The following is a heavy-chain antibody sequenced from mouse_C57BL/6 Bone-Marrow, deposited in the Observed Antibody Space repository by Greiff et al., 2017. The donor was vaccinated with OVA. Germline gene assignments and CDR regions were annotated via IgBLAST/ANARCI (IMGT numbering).Heavy chain of an antibody. V-gene: IGHV5-6*01. D-gene: IGHD4-1*02. CDR1: GFTFSSYG. Sequence: EVQLQESGGDLVKPGGSLKLSCAASGFTFSSYGMSWVRQTPDKRLEWVATISSGGSYTYYPDSVKGRFTISRDNAKNTLYLQMSSLKSEDTAMYYCARLNWDLAYWGQGTLVTVSA. CDR3: ARLNWDLAY. J-gene: IGHJ3*01. CDR2: ISSGGSYT.